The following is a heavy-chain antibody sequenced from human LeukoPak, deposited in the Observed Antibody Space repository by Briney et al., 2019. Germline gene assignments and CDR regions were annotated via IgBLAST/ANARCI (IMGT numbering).Heavy chain of an antibody. V-gene: IGHV3-30-3*01. CDR1: GFTFSNNA. D-gene: IGHD6-19*01. CDR2: ISYDGSNK. J-gene: IGHJ4*02. Sequence: PGGSLRLSCAASGFTFSNNAMHWVRQAPGKGLEWVAVISYDGSNKYYADSVKGRFTISRDNSKNTLYLQMNSLRAEDTAVYYCARDPESSGWYYFDYWGQGTLVTVSS. CDR3: ARDPESSGWYYFDY.